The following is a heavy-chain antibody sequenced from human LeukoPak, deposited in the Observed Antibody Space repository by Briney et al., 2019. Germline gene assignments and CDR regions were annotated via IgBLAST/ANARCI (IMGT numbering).Heavy chain of an antibody. Sequence: GASVKVSCKASGYTFTSYDINWVRQATGQGLEWMGWMNPNSGNTGYAQKFQGRVTMTRNTSISTAYMKLSSLRSEDTAVYYCAREGGGSRYNWFDPWGQGTLVTVSS. V-gene: IGHV1-8*01. D-gene: IGHD2-15*01. J-gene: IGHJ5*02. CDR2: MNPNSGNT. CDR3: AREGGGSRYNWFDP. CDR1: GYTFTSYD.